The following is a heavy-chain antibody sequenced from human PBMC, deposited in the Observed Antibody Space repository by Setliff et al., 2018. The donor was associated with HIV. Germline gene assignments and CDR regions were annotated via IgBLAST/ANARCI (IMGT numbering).Heavy chain of an antibody. Sequence: GASVKVSCKASGYTFTSYGISWVRQAPGQGLEWMGLIHPSTGNTYYTQKFQGRVTWTRDTSTSTVYMELSSLRSEDTAVYYCARDSSTGWFSADYWGQGTLVTVSS. CDR3: ARDSSTGWFSADY. CDR2: IHPSTGNT. J-gene: IGHJ4*02. CDR1: GYTFTSYG. D-gene: IGHD6-19*01. V-gene: IGHV1-46*01.